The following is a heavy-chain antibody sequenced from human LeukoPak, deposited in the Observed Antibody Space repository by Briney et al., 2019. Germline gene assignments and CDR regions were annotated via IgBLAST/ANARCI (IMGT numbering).Heavy chain of an antibody. Sequence: ASVKVSCKASGYTFTSYAMHWVRQAPGQRLEWMGWINAGNGNTKYSQKFQGRVTITRDTSASTAYMELSSLRSEDTAVYYCAREENGYCSSTSCYFGGLSNYYYYYYMDVWGKGTTVTVSS. CDR1: GYTFTSYA. D-gene: IGHD2-2*01. J-gene: IGHJ6*03. CDR2: INAGNGNT. CDR3: AREENGYCSSTSCYFGGLSNYYYYYYMDV. V-gene: IGHV1-3*01.